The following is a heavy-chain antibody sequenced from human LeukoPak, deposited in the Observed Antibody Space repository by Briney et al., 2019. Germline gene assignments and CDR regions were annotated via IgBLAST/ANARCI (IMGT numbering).Heavy chain of an antibody. V-gene: IGHV4-30-4*02. CDR3: ARELRFGAFDI. D-gene: IGHD3-10*01. J-gene: IGHJ3*02. CDR1: GGSISSGDYY. CDR2: IYYSGST. Sequence: SETLSLTCTVSGGSISSGDYYWSWIRQPPGKGLEWIGYIYYSGSTHYNPSLKSRVTISVDTSKNQFSLKLSSVTAADTAVYYCARELRFGAFDIWGQGTMVTVSS.